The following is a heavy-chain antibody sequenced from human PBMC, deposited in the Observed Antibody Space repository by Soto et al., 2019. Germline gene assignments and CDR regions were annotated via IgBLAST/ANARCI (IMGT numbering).Heavy chain of an antibody. CDR3: AKDQSGSDTAIVPFYGMDV. CDR1: GFTFSSYG. D-gene: IGHD5-18*01. CDR2: ISYDGSNK. Sequence: GGSLRLSFAASGFTFSSYGMHWVRQAPGKGLEWVAVISYDGSNKYYADSVKGRFTISRDNSKNTLYLQMNSLRAEDTAVYYCAKDQSGSDTAIVPFYGMDVWGQGTTVTAP. V-gene: IGHV3-30*18. J-gene: IGHJ6*02.